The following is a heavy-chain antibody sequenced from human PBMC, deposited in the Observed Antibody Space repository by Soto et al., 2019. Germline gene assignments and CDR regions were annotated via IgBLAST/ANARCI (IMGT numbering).Heavy chain of an antibody. CDR3: ARHAIGRYNWFDP. CDR1: GGSISSSSYY. J-gene: IGHJ5*02. Sequence: QLQLQESGPGLVKPSETLSLTCTVSGGSISSSSYYWGWIRQPPGKGLEWIGSIYYSGSTYYNPSLKSRVTISVDTSKNQFSLKLSSVTAADTAVYYCARHAIGRYNWFDPWGQGTLVTVSS. D-gene: IGHD3-3*01. CDR2: IYYSGST. V-gene: IGHV4-39*01.